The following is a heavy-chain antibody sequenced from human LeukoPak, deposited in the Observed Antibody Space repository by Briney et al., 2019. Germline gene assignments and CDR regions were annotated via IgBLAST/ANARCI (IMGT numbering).Heavy chain of an antibody. CDR2: IKQDGSEK. V-gene: IGHV3-7*01. J-gene: IGHJ4*02. CDR3: ARVWWLYSGSYYDD. Sequence: QPGGSLRLSCAASGFTFSSYWMSWVRQAPGKGLEWVANIKQDGSEKYYVDSVKGRFTISRDNAKNSLYLQMNSLRAEDTAVYYCARVWWLYSGSYYDDWGQGTLVTVSS. D-gene: IGHD1-26*01. CDR1: GFTFSSYW.